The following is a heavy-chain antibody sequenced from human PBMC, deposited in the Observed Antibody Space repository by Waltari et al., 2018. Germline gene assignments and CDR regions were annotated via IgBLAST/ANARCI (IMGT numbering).Heavy chain of an antibody. CDR3: ASYHLWSGYTLSY. CDR2: MKPKSGNT. Sequence: QVQLVQSGAEVKKPGASVKVSCKASGYTFTSYDINWVRQATGQGLEWRGGMKPKSGNTGYAHKFQVRVSRTRNTSISTAYMKLSSLRYVDTAVYYCASYHLWSGYTLSYWGQGTLVTVSS. CDR1: GYTFTSYD. D-gene: IGHD3-3*01. V-gene: IGHV1-8*01. J-gene: IGHJ4*02.